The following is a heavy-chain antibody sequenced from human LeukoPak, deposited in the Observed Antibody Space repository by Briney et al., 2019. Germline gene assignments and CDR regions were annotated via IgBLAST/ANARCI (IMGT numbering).Heavy chain of an antibody. V-gene: IGHV3-7*05. CDR2: IKQDGSEK. J-gene: IGHJ4*02. CDR3: ASRAGYTGSWSAFDY. CDR1: TLTLNNYW. D-gene: IGHD6-13*01. Sequence: GGSLRLSCTASTLTLNNYWMSWARQAPGKGLEWVANIKQDGSEKYHVDSVKGRFTISRDNAKNSLYLQMNSLRAEDTAVYYCASRAGYTGSWSAFDYWGQGTLVTVSS.